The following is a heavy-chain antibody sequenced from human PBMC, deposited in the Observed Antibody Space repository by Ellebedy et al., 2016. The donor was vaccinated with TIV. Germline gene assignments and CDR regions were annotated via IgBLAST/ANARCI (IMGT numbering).Heavy chain of an antibody. CDR3: ARDRGDYSISGP. J-gene: IGHJ5*02. CDR2: IKSDGSST. V-gene: IGHV3-74*01. CDR1: GFTFGRYR. D-gene: IGHD4-11*01. Sequence: HTGGSLRLSXVASGFTFGRYRMHWVRQAPGNKLVWVSRIKSDGSSTTYADSVKGRFTTSRDNARNTLYLQMNSLIGEDTAVYFCARDRGDYSISGPWGQGTLVTVSS.